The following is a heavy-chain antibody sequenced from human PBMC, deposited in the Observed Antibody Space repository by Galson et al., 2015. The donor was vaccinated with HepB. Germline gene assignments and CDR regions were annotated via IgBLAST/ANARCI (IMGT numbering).Heavy chain of an antibody. Sequence: SLRLSCAASGFTFSSYAMSWVRQAPGKGLEWVSAISGSGGSTYYADSVKGRFTISRDNSKNTLYLQMNSLRAEDTAVYYCAKDQYSHYAEGWFDPWGQGTLVTVSS. CDR3: AKDQYSHYAEGWFDP. CDR1: GFTFSSYA. CDR2: ISGSGGST. V-gene: IGHV3-23*01. D-gene: IGHD4-11*01. J-gene: IGHJ5*02.